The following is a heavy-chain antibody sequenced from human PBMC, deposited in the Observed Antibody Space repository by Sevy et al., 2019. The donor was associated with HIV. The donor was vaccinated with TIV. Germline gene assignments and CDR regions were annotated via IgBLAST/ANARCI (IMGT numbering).Heavy chain of an antibody. D-gene: IGHD3-3*01. CDR3: AKEGIMIFGVIIRNWFDP. V-gene: IGHV3-23*01. CDR2: VSGGGGST. CDR1: GFTFSNYV. J-gene: IGHJ5*02. Sequence: GGSLRLSCAASGFTFSNYVMSWVRQAPGKGLEWVSGVSGGGGSTYYADSVKGRFTISRDNSRNTLYLQMNSLRVEDTAVYYCAKEGIMIFGVIIRNWFDPWGQGTLVTVSS.